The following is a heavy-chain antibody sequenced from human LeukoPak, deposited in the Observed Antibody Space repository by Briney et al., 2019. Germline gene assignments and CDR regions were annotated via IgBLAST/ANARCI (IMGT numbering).Heavy chain of an antibody. CDR2: INIDGSIT. CDR3: ARDTARAIDY. CDR1: RFTFSTYV. V-gene: IGHV3-74*01. Sequence: GGSLRLSCAASRFTFSTYVMTWVRQAPGKGLVWVSRINIDGSITSYADSVKGRFTISRDNAKNTLYLQMNSLRAEDTAVYYCARDTARAIDYWGQGTLVTVSS. D-gene: IGHD4-17*01. J-gene: IGHJ4*02.